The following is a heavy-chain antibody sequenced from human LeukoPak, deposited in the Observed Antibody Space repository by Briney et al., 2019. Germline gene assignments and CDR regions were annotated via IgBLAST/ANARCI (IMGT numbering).Heavy chain of an antibody. V-gene: IGHV1-18*01. CDR1: GYTFTRYG. J-gene: IGHJ4*02. CDR2: ISFYNANT. CDR3: ARDHALDESSGPSPFDY. Sequence: ASVKVSCKASGYTFTRYGMSCARQAPGQSLQWMGWISFYNANTIGAQKLQGRVTMTTDTSTSTAYMELGSLRSDDTAVYYCARDHALDESSGPSPFDYWGQGTLVTVSS. D-gene: IGHD3-22*01.